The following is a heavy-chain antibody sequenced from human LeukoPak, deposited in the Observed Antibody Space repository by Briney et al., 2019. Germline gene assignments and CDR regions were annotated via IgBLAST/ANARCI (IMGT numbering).Heavy chain of an antibody. CDR3: ARDTYRFDDF. J-gene: IGHJ4*02. CDR2: INEDGSDK. Sequence: GGSLRLSCAASGFTFGAFWMNWVRQAPGRGLEWVASINEDGSDKYYVDSVKGRFTISRDNAKNTLSLHMNSLRAEDTAIYFCARDTYRFDDFWGQGTLGTVSS. CDR1: GFTFGAFW. V-gene: IGHV3-7*01.